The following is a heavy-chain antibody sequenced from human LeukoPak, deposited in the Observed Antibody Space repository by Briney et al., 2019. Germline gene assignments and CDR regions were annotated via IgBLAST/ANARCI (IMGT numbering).Heavy chain of an antibody. CDR3: VKLSIIGVDY. Sequence: PGGSLRLSCAASGFTFSTYWMHWVRQAPGKGLVWVSGINSDGRSTNYADSVKGRFTISRDNAKNTLYLQMNSLRAEDTAVYYCVKLSIIGVDYWGQGALVTVSS. J-gene: IGHJ4*02. CDR1: GFTFSTYW. V-gene: IGHV3-74*01. CDR2: INSDGRST. D-gene: IGHD2/OR15-2a*01.